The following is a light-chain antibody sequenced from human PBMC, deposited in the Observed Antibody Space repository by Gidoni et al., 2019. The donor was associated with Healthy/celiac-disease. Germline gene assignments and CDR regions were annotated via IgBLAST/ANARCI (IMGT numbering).Light chain of an antibody. J-gene: IGKJ2*01. CDR2: AAS. CDR1: QSISSY. Sequence: DPVTITCRASQSISSYLNWYQKPGKAPNLLIYAASSLQSGVPSRFSGSGSGTDFTLTISSLQPEDFATYYCQQSYSTPYTFGQGTELEIK. V-gene: IGKV1-39*01. CDR3: QQSYSTPYT.